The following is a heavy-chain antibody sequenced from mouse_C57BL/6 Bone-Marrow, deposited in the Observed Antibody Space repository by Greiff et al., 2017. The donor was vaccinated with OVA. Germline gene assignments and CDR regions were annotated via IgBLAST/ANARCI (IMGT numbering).Heavy chain of an antibody. CDR1: GYTFTSYW. V-gene: IGHV1-74*01. J-gene: IGHJ3*01. Sequence: QVQLQQPGAELVKPGASVKVSCKASGYTFTSYWMHWVKQRPGQGLEWIGRIHPSDSDTNYNQKFKGKATLTVDKSSSTAYMQLSSLTSEDSAVYYCATKAQRTWFAYWGQGTLVTVSA. CDR3: ATKAQRTWFAY. D-gene: IGHD3-1*01. CDR2: IHPSDSDT.